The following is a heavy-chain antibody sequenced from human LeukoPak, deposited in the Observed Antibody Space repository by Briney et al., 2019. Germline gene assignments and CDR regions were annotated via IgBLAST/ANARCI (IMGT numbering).Heavy chain of an antibody. V-gene: IGHV1-8*03. Sequence: GASVKVSCKASGYTFTSYDINWVRQATGQGLEWMGWMNPNSGNAGYAQKFQGRVTITRNTSISTAYMELSSLRSEDTAVYYCARAGPLALFDYGGQGTLVPVPS. CDR2: MNPNSGNA. D-gene: IGHD1-1*01. J-gene: IGHJ4*02. CDR3: ARAGPLALFDY. CDR1: GYTFTSYD.